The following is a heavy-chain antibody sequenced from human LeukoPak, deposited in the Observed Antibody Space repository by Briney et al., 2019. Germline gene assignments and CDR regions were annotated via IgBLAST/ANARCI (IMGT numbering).Heavy chain of an antibody. CDR3: AKESWLAEHFSYYFDY. CDR1: GFTFSSYG. V-gene: IGHV3-30*18. D-gene: IGHD6-19*01. J-gene: IGHJ4*02. Sequence: PGRSLRLSCAASGFTFSSYGMHWVRQAPGKGLEWVAVISYDGSNKYYADSVKGRFTISRDNSKNTLYLQMNSLRAEDTAVYYCAKESWLAEHFSYYFDYWGRGTLVTVSS. CDR2: ISYDGSNK.